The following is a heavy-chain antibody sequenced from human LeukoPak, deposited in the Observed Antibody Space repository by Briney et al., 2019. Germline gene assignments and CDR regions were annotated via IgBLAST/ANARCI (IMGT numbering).Heavy chain of an antibody. CDR1: GYTFTGYY. D-gene: IGHD2-2*01. CDR2: INPNSGST. CDR3: ARVSTSCCYDIDY. Sequence: GASVKVSCKASGYTFTGYYMHWVRQAPGQGLEWMGRINPNSGSTNYAQKFQGRVTMTRDTSISTAYMELSRLRSDDTAVYYCARVSTSCCYDIDYWGQGTLVTVSS. V-gene: IGHV1-2*06. J-gene: IGHJ4*02.